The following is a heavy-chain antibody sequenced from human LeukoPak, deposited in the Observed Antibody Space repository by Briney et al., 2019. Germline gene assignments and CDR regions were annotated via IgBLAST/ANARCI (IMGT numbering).Heavy chain of an antibody. J-gene: IGHJ5*02. Sequence: ASVRVSCKASGYTFNTYYIQWVRQTPGQGLEWMGWISPKSRGTKYAQKFQGRVTMTTDTSINTAYMELSSLTSDDTAVYYCARSYYDFWSGYPNWFDPWGQGTLVTVSS. CDR3: ARSYYDFWSGYPNWFDP. CDR1: GYTFNTYY. V-gene: IGHV1-2*02. CDR2: ISPKSRGT. D-gene: IGHD3-3*01.